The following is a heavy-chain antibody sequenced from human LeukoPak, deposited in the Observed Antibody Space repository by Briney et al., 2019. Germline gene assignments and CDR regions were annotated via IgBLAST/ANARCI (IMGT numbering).Heavy chain of an antibody. D-gene: IGHD5-12*01. CDR1: GGTFSSYA. CDR2: IIPILGIA. V-gene: IGHV1-69*04. J-gene: IGHJ6*02. CDR3: ARTPYDHYGMDV. Sequence: ASVKVSCKASGGTFSSYAISWVRQAPGQGLEWMGRIIPILGIANYAQKFQGRVTITADKSTSTAYMELSSLRSEDTAVYYCARTPYDHYGMDVWGQGTTVAVSS.